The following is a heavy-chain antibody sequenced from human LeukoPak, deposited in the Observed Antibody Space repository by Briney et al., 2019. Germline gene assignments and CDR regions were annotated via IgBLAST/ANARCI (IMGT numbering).Heavy chain of an antibody. Sequence: GGSLRLPCAASGFTFSSYGMHWVRQAPGKGLEWVAFIRYDGSNKYYADSVKGRFTISRDNSKNTLYLQMNSLRAEDTAVYYCAKLYGSGDSHGASLDYWGQGTLVTVSS. J-gene: IGHJ4*02. D-gene: IGHD3-10*01. V-gene: IGHV3-30*02. CDR2: IRYDGSNK. CDR1: GFTFSSYG. CDR3: AKLYGSGDSHGASLDY.